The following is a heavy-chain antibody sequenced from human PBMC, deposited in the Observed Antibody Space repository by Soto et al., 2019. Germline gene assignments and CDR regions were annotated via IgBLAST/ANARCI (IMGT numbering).Heavy chain of an antibody. Sequence: PGGSLRLSCAASGFTFSSYAMSWVRQAPGKGLEWVSAISGSGGSTYYADSVKGRFTISRDNSKNTLYLQMNSLRAEDTALYYCAKGSAVVIANKWFDPWGQGTLVTVSS. D-gene: IGHD2-21*01. CDR2: ISGSGGST. V-gene: IGHV3-23*01. J-gene: IGHJ5*02. CDR3: AKGSAVVIANKWFDP. CDR1: GFTFSSYA.